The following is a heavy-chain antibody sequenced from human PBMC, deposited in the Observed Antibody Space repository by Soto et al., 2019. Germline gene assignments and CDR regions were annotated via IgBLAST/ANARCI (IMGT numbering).Heavy chain of an antibody. D-gene: IGHD3-10*01. V-gene: IGHV4-31*03. Sequence: SETLSLTCTVSGGSISSGGYYWSWIRQHPGKGLEWIGYIYYSGSTYYNPSLKSRVTISVDTSKNQFSLELSSVTAADTAVYYCARDHGRVQGVMDKLFGWFDPWGQGTLVTVSS. CDR1: GGSISSGGYY. CDR2: IYYSGST. J-gene: IGHJ5*02. CDR3: ARDHGRVQGVMDKLFGWFDP.